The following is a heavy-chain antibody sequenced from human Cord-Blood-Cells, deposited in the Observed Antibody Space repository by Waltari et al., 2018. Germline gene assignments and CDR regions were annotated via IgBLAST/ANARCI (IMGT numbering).Heavy chain of an antibody. CDR3: ARGIPDY. CDR1: GGSFSGYY. V-gene: IGHV4-34*01. Sequence: QVLLQQSGAGLLKPSATLSLTCAVHGGSFSGYYWSWIRQPPGKGLEWIGEINHSGSTNYNPSLKSRVTISVDTSKNQFSLKLSSVTAADTAVYYCARGIPDYWGQGTLVTVSS. J-gene: IGHJ4*02. CDR2: INHSGST.